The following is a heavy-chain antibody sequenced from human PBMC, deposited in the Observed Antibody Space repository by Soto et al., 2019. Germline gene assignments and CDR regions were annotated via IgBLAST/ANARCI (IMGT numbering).Heavy chain of an antibody. Sequence: QVQLVESGGGVVQPGRSLRLSCAASGFTFSSYAIHWVRQAPGKGLEWVAVISYDGSNKYYADSVKGRFTISRDNSKNTLYLQMNSLRAEDTAVYYCAKELGYCSSTSCYPDVGIYYYYGMDVWGQGTTVTVSS. D-gene: IGHD2-2*01. CDR3: AKELGYCSSTSCYPDVGIYYYYGMDV. V-gene: IGHV3-30-3*01. J-gene: IGHJ6*02. CDR2: ISYDGSNK. CDR1: GFTFSSYA.